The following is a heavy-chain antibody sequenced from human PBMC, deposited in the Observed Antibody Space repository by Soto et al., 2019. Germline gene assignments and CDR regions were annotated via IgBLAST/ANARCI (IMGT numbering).Heavy chain of an antibody. CDR2: IYYSGST. V-gene: IGHV4-59*01. J-gene: IGHJ5*02. D-gene: IGHD5-12*01. CDR1: GGSISSYY. Sequence: ASETLSLTCTVSGGSISSYYWSWIRQPPGKGLEWIGYIYYSGSTNYNPSLKSRVTISVDTSKNQFSLKLSSVTAADTAVYYCAREGGVATTGNWFDPWGQGTLVT. CDR3: AREGGVATTGNWFDP.